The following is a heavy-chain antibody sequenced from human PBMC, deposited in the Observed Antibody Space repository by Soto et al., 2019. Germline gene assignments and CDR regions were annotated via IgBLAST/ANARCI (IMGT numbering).Heavy chain of an antibody. CDR2: ISGSGGST. Sequence: EVQLLESGGGLVQPGGSLRLSCAASGFTFSSYAMSWVRQAPGQGLEWVSAISGSGGSTYYADSVEGRFTVSRDNSKNTVYLQMNNLRAEDTAVFYCARYSYGYYSDYWGQGTLVTVSS. CDR3: ARYSYGYYSDY. CDR1: GFTFSSYA. D-gene: IGHD5-18*01. J-gene: IGHJ4*02. V-gene: IGHV3-23*01.